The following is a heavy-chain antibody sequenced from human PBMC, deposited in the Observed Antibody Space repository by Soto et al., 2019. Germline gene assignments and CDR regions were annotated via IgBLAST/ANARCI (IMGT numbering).Heavy chain of an antibody. Sequence: ASVKVSCKASGYTFTSYGISWVRQAPGQGLEWMGWISAYNGNTNYAQKLQGRVTMTTDTSTSAAYMELRSLRSDDTAVYYCAREGVVVAATAHDAFDIWGQGTMVTVSS. CDR1: GYTFTSYG. J-gene: IGHJ3*02. CDR3: AREGVVVAATAHDAFDI. D-gene: IGHD2-15*01. CDR2: ISAYNGNT. V-gene: IGHV1-18*01.